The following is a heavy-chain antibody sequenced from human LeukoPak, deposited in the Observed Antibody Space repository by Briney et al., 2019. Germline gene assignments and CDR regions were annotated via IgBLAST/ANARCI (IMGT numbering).Heavy chain of an antibody. Sequence: SQTLSPTCTVSGGSISSGSYYWSWIRQPAGRGLEWNGRIYTSGSTNYNPSLKSRVTISVDTSKNQFSLKLSSVTAADTAVYYCARGARNYDFWSGPPPNYMDVWGKGTTVTVSS. CDR2: IYTSGST. CDR1: GGSISSGSYY. V-gene: IGHV4-61*02. CDR3: ARGARNYDFWSGPPPNYMDV. J-gene: IGHJ6*03. D-gene: IGHD3-3*01.